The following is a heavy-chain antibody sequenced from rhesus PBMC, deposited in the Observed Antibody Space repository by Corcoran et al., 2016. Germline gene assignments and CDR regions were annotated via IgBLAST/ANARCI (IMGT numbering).Heavy chain of an antibody. V-gene: IGHV4-127*01. CDR3: ARDHAYGSHRRYGLDS. Sequence: QVQLQESGPGPLKPSETLSPTCAVSGRLISGGYGWGWIRHPPRTGLEGIGSIYMSSSTTYYNPSLKSRATISTDTSKSQCSLKLSSVAAADTAVYYCARDHAYGSHRRYGLDSWGQGVVVTVSS. D-gene: IGHD4-4*01. CDR1: GRLISGGYG. CDR2: IYMSSSTT. J-gene: IGHJ6*01.